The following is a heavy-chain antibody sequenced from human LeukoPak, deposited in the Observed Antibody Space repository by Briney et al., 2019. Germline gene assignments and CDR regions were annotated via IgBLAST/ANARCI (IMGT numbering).Heavy chain of an antibody. J-gene: IGHJ4*02. Sequence: SGGSLRLSCAASGFTFSSYWMSWVRQAPGKGLEWVANIKQDGSEKYYMDSVKGRFTISRDNAKNSLYLQMNSLRAEDTAVYYCAKDRTPDDSSGYYYGHYWGQGTLVTVSS. D-gene: IGHD3-22*01. CDR2: IKQDGSEK. CDR3: AKDRTPDDSSGYYYGHY. CDR1: GFTFSSYW. V-gene: IGHV3-7*03.